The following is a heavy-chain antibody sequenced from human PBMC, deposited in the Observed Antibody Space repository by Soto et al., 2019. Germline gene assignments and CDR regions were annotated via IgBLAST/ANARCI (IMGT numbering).Heavy chain of an antibody. J-gene: IGHJ4*02. Sequence: TGGSLRLSCAASGFTLSSYAISWVRQAPGKGLEWVSAISGSGGSTYYADSVKGRFTISRDNSKNTLYLQMNSLRAEDTAVYYCAKTYGDYVSLNDYWGQGTLVTVSS. CDR3: AKTYGDYVSLNDY. CDR2: ISGSGGST. V-gene: IGHV3-23*01. D-gene: IGHD4-17*01. CDR1: GFTLSSYA.